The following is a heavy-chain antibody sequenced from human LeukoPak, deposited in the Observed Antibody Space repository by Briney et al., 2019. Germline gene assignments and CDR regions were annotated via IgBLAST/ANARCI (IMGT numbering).Heavy chain of an antibody. Sequence: ASVKVSCKASGGTFSSYAISWVRQAPGQGLEWMGGIIPIFGTANYAQKFQGRVTITADESTSTAYMELSSPRSEDTAVYYCARGPIYYDILTGHGGFDYWGQGTLVTVSS. J-gene: IGHJ4*02. CDR3: ARGPIYYDILTGHGGFDY. CDR2: IIPIFGTA. D-gene: IGHD3-9*01. V-gene: IGHV1-69*01. CDR1: GGTFSSYA.